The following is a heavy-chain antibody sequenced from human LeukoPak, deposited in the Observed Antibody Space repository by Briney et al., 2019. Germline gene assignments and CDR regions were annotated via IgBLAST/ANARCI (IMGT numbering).Heavy chain of an antibody. Sequence: PGGSLRLSCAASGFTFSSYWMSWVRQAPGKGLEWVANIKQDGSEKYYVDSVKGRFTISRDNAKNSLYLQMNSLRAEDTAVYCCARDIYYGSGSYDYWGQGTLVTVSS. CDR1: GFTFSSYW. CDR2: IKQDGSEK. J-gene: IGHJ4*02. V-gene: IGHV3-7*01. CDR3: ARDIYYGSGSYDY. D-gene: IGHD3-10*01.